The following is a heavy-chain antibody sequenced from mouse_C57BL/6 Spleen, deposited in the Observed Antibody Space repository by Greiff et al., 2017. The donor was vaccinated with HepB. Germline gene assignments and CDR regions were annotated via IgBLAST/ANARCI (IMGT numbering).Heavy chain of an antibody. CDR3: ARTDYDGGYYYAMDD. D-gene: IGHD2-4*01. CDR1: GYTFTDYY. Sequence: QVQLQQSGAELVRPGASVKLSCKASGYTFTDYYINWVKQRPGQGLEWIARIYPGSGNTYYNEKFKGKATLTAEKSSSTAYMQLSSLTSEDSAVYVCARTDYDGGYYYAMDDWGQGTPVTVSS. CDR2: IYPGSGNT. V-gene: IGHV1-76*01. J-gene: IGHJ4*01.